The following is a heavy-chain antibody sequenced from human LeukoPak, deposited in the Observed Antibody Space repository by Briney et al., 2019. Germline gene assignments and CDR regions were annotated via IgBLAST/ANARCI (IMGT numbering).Heavy chain of an antibody. Sequence: PGGSLRLSCAASGFTFSSYGMHWVRQAPGKGLEWVAVIWYDGSNKYYADSVKGRFTISRANSKNTLYLQMNSLRAEDTAVYYCAREAGYSYGSDLDYWGQGTLVTVSS. J-gene: IGHJ4*02. CDR2: IWYDGSNK. CDR1: GFTFSSYG. D-gene: IGHD5-18*01. CDR3: AREAGYSYGSDLDY. V-gene: IGHV3-33*01.